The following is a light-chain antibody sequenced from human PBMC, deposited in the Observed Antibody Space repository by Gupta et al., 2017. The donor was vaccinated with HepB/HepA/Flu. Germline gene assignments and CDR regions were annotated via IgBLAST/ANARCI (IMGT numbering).Light chain of an antibody. Sequence: SYDLTQPTSVSVSPGQTARITCSGDALPKQYAYWYQQKPGQAPVLVIYKDSERPSGIPERFSGSSSGTTVTLTISGVQAEDEADYYCQSADSSGTYVVFGGGTKLTVL. CDR1: ALPKQY. CDR2: KDS. CDR3: QSADSSGTYVV. V-gene: IGLV3-25*03. J-gene: IGLJ2*01.